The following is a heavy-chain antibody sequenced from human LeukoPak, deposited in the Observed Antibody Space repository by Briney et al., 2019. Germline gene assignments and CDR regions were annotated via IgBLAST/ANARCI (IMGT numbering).Heavy chain of an antibody. Sequence: GASVKVSCKASGYNFNNYGMSWVRQAPGQGREGMGWISAYNGDTNYAQKVQGRVTMTTDTSTNTAYMELRSLRSDDTAAYYCARSLNWNHYMDVWGKGTTVTVSS. J-gene: IGHJ6*03. CDR3: ARSLNWNHYMDV. CDR2: ISAYNGDT. V-gene: IGHV1-18*01. CDR1: GYNFNNYG. D-gene: IGHD1-20*01.